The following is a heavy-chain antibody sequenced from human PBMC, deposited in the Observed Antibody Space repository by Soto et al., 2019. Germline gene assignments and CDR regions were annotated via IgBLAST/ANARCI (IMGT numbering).Heavy chain of an antibody. CDR2: IIPNFDTP. D-gene: IGHD3-10*01. V-gene: IGHV1-69*01. CDR3: AVAMVREILIFESSGMHV. Sequence: QVHLVQSGAEVKKPGSSVKVSCKTSGGSFNNYAVSWVRQAPGQGLEWMGGIIPNFDTPNYAQKFQDRVTISADASTSTVYMELRSLRSNDTAVYYCAVAMVREILIFESSGMHVWGQGTTVIVSS. CDR1: GGSFNNYA. J-gene: IGHJ6*02.